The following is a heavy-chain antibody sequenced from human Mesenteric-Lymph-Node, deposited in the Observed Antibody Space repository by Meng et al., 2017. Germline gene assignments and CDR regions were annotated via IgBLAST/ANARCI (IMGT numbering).Heavy chain of an antibody. CDR1: GGSLRGYY. Sequence: QQWGAGLLKASLTLPLPRAVYGGSLRGYYWSWIHQPPGKGLEWIGEINHSGSTNYNPSLKSRVTISVDTSKNQSSLKLSSVTAADTAVYYCARGGTYYYGSGSPFDYWGQGTLVTVSS. D-gene: IGHD3-10*01. V-gene: IGHV4-34*01. CDR2: INHSGST. J-gene: IGHJ4*02. CDR3: ARGGTYYYGSGSPFDY.